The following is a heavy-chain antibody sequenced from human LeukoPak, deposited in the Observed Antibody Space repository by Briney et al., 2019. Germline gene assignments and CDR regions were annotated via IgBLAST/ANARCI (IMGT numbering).Heavy chain of an antibody. J-gene: IGHJ4*02. CDR2: INWNGGRT. D-gene: IGHD2-15*01. CDR1: GCTFDDYG. V-gene: IGHV3-20*04. Sequence: GGALRLSCAASGCTFDDYGMSWVRQAPGKGVEWVAGINWNGGRTVYADSVKGRFTISRDNAKNSLYLQMNSLRAEDTALYYCARSRSMGCSGGSCYFDYWGQGTLVTVSS. CDR3: ARSRSMGCSGGSCYFDY.